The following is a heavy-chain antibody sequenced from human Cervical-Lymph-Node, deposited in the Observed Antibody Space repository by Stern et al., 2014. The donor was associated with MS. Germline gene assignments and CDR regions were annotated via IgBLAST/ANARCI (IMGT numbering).Heavy chain of an antibody. CDR2: IYYSGRT. CDR1: GGSISSGGYY. D-gene: IGHD3-22*01. V-gene: IGHV4-31*03. J-gene: IGHJ4*02. Sequence: QVQLQESGPGLVKPSQTLSLTCTVSGGSISSGGYYWSWIRQHPGKGLEWIGYIYYSGRTYYNPSLKSRVTISVDTCKNQFSLKLSSVTAADTAVYSWARTNYYDSGGYLDYWGQGTLVTVSS. CDR3: ARTNYYDSGGYLDY.